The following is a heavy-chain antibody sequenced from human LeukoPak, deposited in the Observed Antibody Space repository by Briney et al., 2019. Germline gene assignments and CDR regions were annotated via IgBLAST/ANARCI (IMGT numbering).Heavy chain of an antibody. CDR1: GGSISSYY. D-gene: IGHD3-22*01. V-gene: IGHV4-59*01. J-gene: IGHJ4*02. CDR2: IYYSGST. CDR3: ARDGDSSGPYYYFDY. Sequence: SETLSHTCTVSGGSISSYYWSWIRQPPGKGLEWIGYIYYSGSTKYNPSLKSRVTISVDTSKNQLSLKLSSVTAADTAVYYCARDGDSSGPYYYFDYWGQGTLVTVSS.